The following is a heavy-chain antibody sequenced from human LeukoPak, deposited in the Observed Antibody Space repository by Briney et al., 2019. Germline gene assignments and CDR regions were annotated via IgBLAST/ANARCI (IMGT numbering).Heavy chain of an antibody. Sequence: GGSLRLSCAASGFTFSGYAMNWVRQAPGKGLEWVSAISGSGGSTYYADSVKGRFTISRDNSKNTLYLQMNSLRAEDTAVYYCAKAHYDCSGYYWDFHYWGQGTLVTVSS. V-gene: IGHV3-23*01. CDR3: AKAHYDCSGYYWDFHY. CDR2: ISGSGGST. CDR1: GFTFSGYA. D-gene: IGHD3-22*01. J-gene: IGHJ4*02.